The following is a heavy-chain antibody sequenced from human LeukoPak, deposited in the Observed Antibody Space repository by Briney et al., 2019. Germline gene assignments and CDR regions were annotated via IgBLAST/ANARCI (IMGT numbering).Heavy chain of an antibody. J-gene: IGHJ5*02. CDR3: ARHRRLMVRTSNWFDP. CDR1: GGSFSGYY. CDR2: INHSGST. Sequence: PSETLSLTCAVYGGSFSGYYWSWIRQPPGKGLEWIGEINHSGSTNYNPSLKSRVTISVDTSKNQFSLKLSSVTAADTAVYYCARHRRLMVRTSNWFDPWGQGTPVTVSS. V-gene: IGHV4-34*01. D-gene: IGHD3-10*01.